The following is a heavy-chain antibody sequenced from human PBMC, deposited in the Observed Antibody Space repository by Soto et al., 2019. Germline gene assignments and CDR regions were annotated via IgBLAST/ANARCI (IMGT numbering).Heavy chain of an antibody. V-gene: IGHV3-64D*06. CDR3: VAEMATRIGY. Sequence: VGSLILSCSASGFTFSSYAMHWVRQAPGKGLEYVSAISSNGVSTYYADSVKGRFTISRDNSKNTLYLQMSSLRAEDTAVYYCVAEMATRIGYWGQGTLVTVSS. CDR1: GFTFSSYA. D-gene: IGHD5-12*01. J-gene: IGHJ4*02. CDR2: ISSNGVST.